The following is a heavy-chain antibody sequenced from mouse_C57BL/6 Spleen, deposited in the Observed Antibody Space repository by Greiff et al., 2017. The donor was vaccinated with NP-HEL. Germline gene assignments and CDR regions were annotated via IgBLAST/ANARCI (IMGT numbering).Heavy chain of an antibody. V-gene: IGHV1-26*01. CDR1: GYTFTDYY. CDR3: ARDYDRYYAMDY. Sequence: VQLQQSGPELVKPGASVKISCKASGYTFTDYYMNWVKQSHGKSLEWIGDINPNNGGTSYNQKFKGKATFTVDKSSSTAYMELRSLTSEDSAVYYCARDYDRYYAMDYWGQGTSVTVSS. CDR2: INPNNGGT. D-gene: IGHD2-4*01. J-gene: IGHJ4*01.